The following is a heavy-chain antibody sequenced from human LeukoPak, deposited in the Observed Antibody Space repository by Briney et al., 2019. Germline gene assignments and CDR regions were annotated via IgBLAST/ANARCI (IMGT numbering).Heavy chain of an antibody. Sequence: GGSRRLACAASGFTFSSYAMSWVRQVPGKGLEWVSAISGSGGSTYYGDSVKGRFTISRDNYKNTLYLQMNSLRAEDTAVYYCAKGDQWELLDYWGQGTLVTVSS. CDR2: ISGSGGST. J-gene: IGHJ4*02. V-gene: IGHV3-23*01. CDR3: AKGDQWELLDY. CDR1: GFTFSSYA. D-gene: IGHD1-26*01.